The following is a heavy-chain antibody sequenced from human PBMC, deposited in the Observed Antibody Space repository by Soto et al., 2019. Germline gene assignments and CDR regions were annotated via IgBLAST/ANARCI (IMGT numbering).Heavy chain of an antibody. CDR1: GCNISSGGYF. J-gene: IGHJ4*02. CDR3: ARNSHLGDLSLGY. D-gene: IGHD3-16*02. CDR2: IAGGGRT. Sequence: SETLSLTCTVSGCNISSGGYFWSWIRQQPGKGLEWIGYIAGGGRTYYKPSLKSRVTMSVDTYKNEIALNLRSVTAADTAVYYCARNSHLGDLSLGYWGQGTLVTVSS. V-gene: IGHV4-31*03.